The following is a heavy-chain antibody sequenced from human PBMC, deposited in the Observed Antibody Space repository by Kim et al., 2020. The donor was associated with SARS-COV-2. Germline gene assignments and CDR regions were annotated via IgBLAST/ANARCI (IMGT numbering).Heavy chain of an antibody. CDR3: ASLGDYDILTGQRAYGMDV. Sequence: GRFTISRDKAKNSLYLQMNSLRDEDTAVYYCASLGDYDILTGQRAYGMDVWGQGTTVTVSS. D-gene: IGHD3-9*01. J-gene: IGHJ6*02. V-gene: IGHV3-48*02.